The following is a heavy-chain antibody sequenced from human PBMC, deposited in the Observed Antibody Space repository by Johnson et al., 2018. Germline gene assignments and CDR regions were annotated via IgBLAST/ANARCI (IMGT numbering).Heavy chain of an antibody. V-gene: IGHV3-66*02. D-gene: IGHD1-14*01. CDR1: GSTVSNTYMSNY. Sequence: VQLVQSGGGLVQPGRSLRLSCAASGSTVSNTYMSNYMSWVRQAPGKGLEWVSMIFSGADTHYADSVKGRFTVSRDNSKNPLYLQMNSVSAEDTAVYYCAGLMCCGRPYMDVWGGGTTVTVSS. CDR2: IFSGADT. CDR3: AGLMCCGRPYMDV. J-gene: IGHJ6*03.